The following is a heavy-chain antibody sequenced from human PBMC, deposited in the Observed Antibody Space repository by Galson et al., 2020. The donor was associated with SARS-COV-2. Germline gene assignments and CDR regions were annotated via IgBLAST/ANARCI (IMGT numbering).Heavy chain of an antibody. J-gene: IGHJ5*02. CDR2: IKSKTDGGTT. D-gene: IGHD6-19*01. Sequence: GESLKISCAASGFTFSNAWMSWVRQAPGKGLEWVGRIKSKTDGGTTDYAAPVKGRFTISRDDSKNTLYLQMNSLKTEDTAVYYCTTAETAVAGEEPWGQGTLVTVSS. CDR3: TTAETAVAGEEP. CDR1: GFTFSNAW. V-gene: IGHV3-15*01.